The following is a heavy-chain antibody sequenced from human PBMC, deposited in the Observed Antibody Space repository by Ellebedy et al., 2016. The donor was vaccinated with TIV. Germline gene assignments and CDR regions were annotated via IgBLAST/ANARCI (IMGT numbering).Heavy chain of an antibody. V-gene: IGHV1-18*01. D-gene: IGHD3-10*01. Sequence: AASVKVSCKASGYSLTSNGISWVRQAPGQGLEWMGLIGAYNGNTNYAQKFQGRVTMTTDTSTSTVYMDLRSLRSDDTAVYYCARGLWFGELDVWGQGTTVTVSS. CDR3: ARGLWFGELDV. J-gene: IGHJ6*02. CDR2: IGAYNGNT. CDR1: GYSLTSNG.